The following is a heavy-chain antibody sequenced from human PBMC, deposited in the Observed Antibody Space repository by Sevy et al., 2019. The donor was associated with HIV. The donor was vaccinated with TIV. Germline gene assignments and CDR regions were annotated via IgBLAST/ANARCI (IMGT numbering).Heavy chain of an antibody. CDR2: IIPIFGTA. J-gene: IGHJ4*02. Sequence: ASVKVSCKASGGTFSSYAMSWVRQAPGQGLEWMGGIIPIFGTANYAQKFQGRVTITADESTSTAYMELSSLRSEDTAVYYCASPGGLYDSSGYYRPYFDYWGQGTLVTVSS. V-gene: IGHV1-69*13. CDR3: ASPGGLYDSSGYYRPYFDY. D-gene: IGHD3-22*01. CDR1: GGTFSSYA.